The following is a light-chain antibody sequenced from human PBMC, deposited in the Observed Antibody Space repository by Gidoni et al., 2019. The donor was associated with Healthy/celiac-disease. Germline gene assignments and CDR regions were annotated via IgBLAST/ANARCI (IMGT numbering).Light chain of an antibody. CDR1: QSISSW. Sequence: DIQMTQSPSTLSASVGDRVTITCLDSQSISSWLAWYQQKPGKAPKLLIYDASSLESGVPSRFSGSGSGTEFTLTISSLQPDDFATYYCQQYNSYWTYGQGTKVEIK. J-gene: IGKJ1*01. V-gene: IGKV1-5*01. CDR3: QQYNSYWT. CDR2: DAS.